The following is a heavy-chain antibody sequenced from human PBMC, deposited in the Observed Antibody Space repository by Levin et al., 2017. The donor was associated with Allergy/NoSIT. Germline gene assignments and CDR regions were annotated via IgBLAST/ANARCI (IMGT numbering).Heavy chain of an antibody. Sequence: LSLTCAASGFTFSSYAMSWVRQAPGKGLEWVSAISGSGGSTYYADSVKGRFTISRDNSKNTLYLQMNSLRAEDTAVYYCAKGRNYGDYVVGDYWGQGTLVTVSS. J-gene: IGHJ4*02. CDR2: ISGSGGST. V-gene: IGHV3-23*01. CDR1: GFTFSSYA. D-gene: IGHD4-17*01. CDR3: AKGRNYGDYVVGDY.